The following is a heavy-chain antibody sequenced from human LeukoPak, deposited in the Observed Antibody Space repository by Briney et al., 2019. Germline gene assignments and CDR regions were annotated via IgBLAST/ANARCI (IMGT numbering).Heavy chain of an antibody. J-gene: IGHJ3*02. Sequence: PSETLSLTCTVSGDSMSVYYWSWLRQPAGKGRELIGRIYTNGITNYNPSLKSRVTTSVDTSKNQDSLTLSSVTAADTDVYYCARGVMTAIFAFDIWGQGTMVTVSS. CDR3: ARGVMTAIFAFDI. D-gene: IGHD2-21*02. CDR1: GDSMSVYY. V-gene: IGHV4-4*07. CDR2: IYTNGIT.